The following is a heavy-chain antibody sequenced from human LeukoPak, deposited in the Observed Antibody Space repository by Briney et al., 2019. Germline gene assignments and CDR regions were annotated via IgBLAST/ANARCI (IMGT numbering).Heavy chain of an antibody. V-gene: IGHV4-34*01. CDR2: INHSGST. Sequence: SETLSLTCAVYGGSFSGYYWSWIRQPPGEGLEWIGEINHSGSTNYNPSLKSRVTISVDTSKNQFSLKLSSVTAADTAVYYCARGPSVSAFDIWGQGTMVTVSS. CDR3: ARGPSVSAFDI. CDR1: GGSFSGYY. J-gene: IGHJ3*02. D-gene: IGHD4-11*01.